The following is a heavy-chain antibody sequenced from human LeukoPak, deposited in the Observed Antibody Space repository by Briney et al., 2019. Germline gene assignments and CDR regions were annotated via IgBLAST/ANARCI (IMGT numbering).Heavy chain of an antibody. CDR3: ARDAARYYYYYMDV. CDR1: GFTFSSYA. Sequence: GGSLRLSCAASGFTFSSYAMHWVRQAPGKGLEWGAVISYDGSNKYYADSVKGRFTISRDNSKNTLYLQMNSLRAEDTAVYYCARDAARYYYYYMDVWGKGTTVTVSS. V-gene: IGHV3-30*04. J-gene: IGHJ6*03. CDR2: ISYDGSNK. D-gene: IGHD6-25*01.